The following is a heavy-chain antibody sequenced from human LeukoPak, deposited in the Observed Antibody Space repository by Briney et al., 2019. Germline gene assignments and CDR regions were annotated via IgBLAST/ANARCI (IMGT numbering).Heavy chain of an antibody. J-gene: IGHJ4*02. D-gene: IGHD4-17*01. CDR3: ARETGSAVGSTDFDY. CDR1: GFNFNNYP. Sequence: PGGSLRLSCAASGFNFNNYPMSWVRQAPGKGLEWVSAITSSGDTTYYADSVRGRFTISRDNSKNTLYLQMNSLRAEDTAVYYCARETGSAVGSTDFDYWGQGTLVTVSS. V-gene: IGHV3-23*01. CDR2: ITSSGDTT.